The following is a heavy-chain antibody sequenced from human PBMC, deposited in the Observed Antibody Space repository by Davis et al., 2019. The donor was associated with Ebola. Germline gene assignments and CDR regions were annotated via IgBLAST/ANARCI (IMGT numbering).Heavy chain of an antibody. CDR1: GFTFSSYG. J-gene: IGHJ6*02. V-gene: IGHV3-33*01. CDR2: IWYDGSNK. Sequence: GGSLRLSCAASGFTFSSYGMHWVRQAPGKGLEWVAVIWYDGSNKYYADSVKGRFTISRDNSKNTLYLQMNSLRAEDTAVYYCPRDQDEYSSSAVLYYYYYGMDVWGQGTTVTVSS. D-gene: IGHD6-6*01. CDR3: PRDQDEYSSSAVLYYYYYGMDV.